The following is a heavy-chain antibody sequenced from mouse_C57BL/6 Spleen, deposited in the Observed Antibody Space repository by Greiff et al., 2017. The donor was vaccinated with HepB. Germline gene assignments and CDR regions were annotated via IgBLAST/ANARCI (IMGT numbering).Heavy chain of an antibody. CDR3: ARGRTLYYYAMDY. CDR2: IYPGDGDT. J-gene: IGHJ4*01. Sequence: VQLQQSGAELVKPGASVKISCKASGYAFSSYWMNWVKQRPGKGLEWIGQIYPGDGDTNYNGKFKGKATLTADKSSSTAYMQLSSLTSEDSAVYFCARGRTLYYYAMDYWGQGTSVTVSS. V-gene: IGHV1-80*01. CDR1: GYAFSSYW.